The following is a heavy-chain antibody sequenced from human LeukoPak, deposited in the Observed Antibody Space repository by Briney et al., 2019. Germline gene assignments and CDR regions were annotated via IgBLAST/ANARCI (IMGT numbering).Heavy chain of an antibody. CDR1: GGSISSYY. CDR2: IYYSGSA. CDR3: ARVPRGYDAFDI. J-gene: IGHJ3*02. D-gene: IGHD3-10*01. V-gene: IGHV4-59*08. Sequence: PSETLSLTCTVSGGSISSYYWSWIRQPPGKGLEWIGYIYYSGSANYNPSLKSRVTISVDMSKNQFSLKLSSVTAADTAVYYCARVPRGYDAFDIWGQGTMVTVSS.